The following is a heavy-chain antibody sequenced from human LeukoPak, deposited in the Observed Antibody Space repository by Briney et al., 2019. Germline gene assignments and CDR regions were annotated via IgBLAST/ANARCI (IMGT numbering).Heavy chain of an antibody. J-gene: IGHJ3*02. CDR1: GFTFSDYY. CDR2: ISSSGSTI. Sequence: GGSLRLSCAASGFTFSDYYMSWIRQAPGKGLEWVSYISSSGSTIYYADSVKGRFTISRDNAKNSLYLQMNSLRAEDTAVYYCARHMQGGIQLWFDAFDIWGQGTMVTVSS. V-gene: IGHV3-11*01. CDR3: ARHMQGGIQLWFDAFDI. D-gene: IGHD5-18*01.